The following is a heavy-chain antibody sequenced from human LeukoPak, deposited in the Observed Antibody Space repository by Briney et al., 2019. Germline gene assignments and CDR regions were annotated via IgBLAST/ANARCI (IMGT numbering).Heavy chain of an antibody. CDR3: AREESGIVVVPAAYPYDDY. CDR1: GGSISSGDYY. V-gene: IGHV4-30-4*01. D-gene: IGHD2-2*01. J-gene: IGHJ4*02. CDR2: IYYSGST. Sequence: PSQTLSLTCTVSGGSISSGDYYWSWIRQPPGKGLEWIGYIYYSGSTYYNPSLKSRVTISVDTSKNQFSLKLSSVTAADTAVYYCAREESGIVVVPAAYPYDDYWGQGTLVTVSS.